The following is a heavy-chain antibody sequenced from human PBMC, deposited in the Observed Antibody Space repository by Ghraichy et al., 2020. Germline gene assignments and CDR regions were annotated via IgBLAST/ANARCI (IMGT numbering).Heavy chain of an antibody. CDR1: GDSVSSNSAA. CDR3: ARDGGSGWLGAIDY. J-gene: IGHJ4*02. Sequence: SQTLSLTCAISGDSVSSNSAAWNWIRQSPSRGLEWLGRTYYRSKWYNDYAVSVKSRLTINPDTSKNQLSVQLNSVTPEDTAVYYCARDGGSGWLGAIDYWGQGTLVTVSS. V-gene: IGHV6-1*01. D-gene: IGHD6-19*01. CDR2: TYYRSKWYN.